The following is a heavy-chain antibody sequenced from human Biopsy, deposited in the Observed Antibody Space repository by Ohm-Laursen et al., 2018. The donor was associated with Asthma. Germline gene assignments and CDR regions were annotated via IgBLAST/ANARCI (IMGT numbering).Heavy chain of an antibody. CDR3: AKDVFPGWELRRGPDY. J-gene: IGHJ4*02. D-gene: IGHD1-26*01. CDR2: ISFDGTNR. V-gene: IGHV3-30*18. CDR1: GFSFSNYG. Sequence: SLRLSCAASGFSFSNYGMRWVRQAPGKGLDWVAVISFDGTNRNYTDSVKGRFTISRDNSRNTLHLEMNSLRAEDTAVYYCAKDVFPGWELRRGPDYWGQGTLVTVSS.